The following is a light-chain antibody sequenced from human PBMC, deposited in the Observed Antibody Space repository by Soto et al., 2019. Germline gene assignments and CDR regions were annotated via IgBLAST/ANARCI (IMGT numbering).Light chain of an antibody. CDR2: DVS. J-gene: IGLJ2*01. CDR3: SSYTSSHTWV. V-gene: IGLV2-14*01. Sequence: QSALTQPASVSGSPGQSIAISCTGTSSDVGGYDHVSWYQQHPGKAPQLMIYDVSNRPSGVSDRFSGSKSANTASLTISGLQAEDVAHYYCSSYTSSHTWVFGGGTKLTVL. CDR1: SSDVGGYDH.